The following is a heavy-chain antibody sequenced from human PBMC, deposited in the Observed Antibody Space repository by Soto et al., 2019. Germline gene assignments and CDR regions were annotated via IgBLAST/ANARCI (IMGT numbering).Heavy chain of an antibody. Sequence: GGSLRLSCAASGFTFSSYGMHWVRQAPGKGLEWVAVISYDGSNKYYADSVKGRFTISRDNSKNTLYLQMNSLRAEDTAVYYCAKEGRYYDFWSGIDYWGQGTLVTVSS. CDR3: AKEGRYYDFWSGIDY. CDR1: GFTFSSYG. J-gene: IGHJ4*02. D-gene: IGHD3-3*01. V-gene: IGHV3-30*18. CDR2: ISYDGSNK.